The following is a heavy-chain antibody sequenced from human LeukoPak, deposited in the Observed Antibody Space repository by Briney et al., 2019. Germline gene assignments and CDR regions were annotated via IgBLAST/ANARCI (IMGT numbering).Heavy chain of an antibody. CDR2: INHTGTT. V-gene: IGHV4-34*01. D-gene: IGHD2-2*01. J-gene: IGHJ1*01. CDR1: GVSFSDYY. Sequence: SETLSLTCAVYGVSFSDYYWSWIRQPPGKGLEWIGEINHTGTTNYNPSLKSRVTISVDTSKNQFSLKLSSVTAADTAVYYCARADIVVVPAARPEEYFQHWGQGTLVTVSS. CDR3: ARADIVVVPAARPEEYFQH.